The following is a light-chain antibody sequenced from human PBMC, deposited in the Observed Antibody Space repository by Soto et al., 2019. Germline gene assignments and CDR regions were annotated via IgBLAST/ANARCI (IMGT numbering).Light chain of an antibody. CDR3: QSYDSSNVV. J-gene: IGLJ2*01. CDR1: SGSIASNY. V-gene: IGLV6-57*04. CDR2: EDN. Sequence: NFLLTQPLSVSESPGKTVTISCTRSSGSIASNYVQWYQQRPGSAPTTVIYEDNQRPSGVPDRFSGSIDSSSNSASLTISGLKTEDEADYYCQSYDSSNVVFGGGTKLTVL.